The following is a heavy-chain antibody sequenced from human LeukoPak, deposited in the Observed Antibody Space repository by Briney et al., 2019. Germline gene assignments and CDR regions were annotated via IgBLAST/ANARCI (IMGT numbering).Heavy chain of an antibody. CDR1: GFTFDDYA. CDR2: ISWSSGSI. Sequence: GGSLRLSCAASGFTFDDYAMHWVRQAPGKGLEWVSGISWSSGSIGYADSVKGRFTISRDNAKNSLYLQMNSLRAEDMALYYCAVEVPYGDYALGYWGQGTLVTVSS. D-gene: IGHD4-17*01. J-gene: IGHJ4*02. CDR3: AVEVPYGDYALGY. V-gene: IGHV3-9*03.